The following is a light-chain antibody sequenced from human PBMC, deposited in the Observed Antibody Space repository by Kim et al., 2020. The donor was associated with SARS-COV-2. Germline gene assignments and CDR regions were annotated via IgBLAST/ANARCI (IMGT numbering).Light chain of an antibody. CDR1: SSDVGSYNL. CDR3: CSYAGSSTLV. CDR2: EVS. J-gene: IGLJ2*01. V-gene: IGLV2-23*02. Sequence: QSVLTQPASVSGSPGQSITISCTGTSSDVGSYNLVSWYQQHPGKAPKLMIYEVSKRSSGVSNRFSGSKSGNTASLTISGLQAEDEADYYCCSYAGSSTLVFGGGTQLTVL.